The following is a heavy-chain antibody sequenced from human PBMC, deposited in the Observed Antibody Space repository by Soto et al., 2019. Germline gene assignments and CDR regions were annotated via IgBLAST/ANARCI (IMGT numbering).Heavy chain of an antibody. D-gene: IGHD5-12*01. CDR2: VYDLDGT. CDR1: GLTVSGKKY. CDR3: ATWHLREHAYDI. J-gene: IGHJ3*02. V-gene: IGHV3-53*01. Sequence: DVQLVESGGGLIQPGGSLRLSCVASGLTVSGKKYMAWVRQAPGKGTEWLSGVYDLDGTYYADSVRGRFTTSIDSSRTTVYHQIRDLRPEDTALYFCATWHLREHAYDIWGQGTMVSVSS.